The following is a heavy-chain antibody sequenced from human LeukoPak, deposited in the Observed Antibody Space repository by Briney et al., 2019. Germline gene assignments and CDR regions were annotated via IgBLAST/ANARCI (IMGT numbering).Heavy chain of an antibody. D-gene: IGHD3-22*01. CDR1: GGSISSGDYY. CDR2: IYYSGST. Sequence: SETLSLTCTVSGGSISSGDYYWSWIRQPPGKGLEWIGYIYYSGSTYYNPSLKSRVTISVDTSKNQFSLKLSSVTAADTAVYYYSGYPVGDAFDIWGQGTMATVSS. V-gene: IGHV4-30-4*01. J-gene: IGHJ3*02. CDR3: SGYPVGDAFDI.